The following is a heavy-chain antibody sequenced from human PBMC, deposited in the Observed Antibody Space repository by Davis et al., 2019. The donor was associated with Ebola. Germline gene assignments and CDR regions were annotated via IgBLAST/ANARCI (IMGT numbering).Heavy chain of an antibody. CDR1: GFTFSSYG. V-gene: IGHV3-30*18. CDR2: ISYDGSNK. D-gene: IGHD1-26*01. Sequence: GESLKISCAASGFTFSSYGMHWVRQAPGKGLEWVAVISYDGSNKYYADSVKGRFTISRDNSKNTLYLQMNSLRAEDTAVYYCAKVGPYSGILSLDYWGQGTLVTVSS. CDR3: AKVGPYSGILSLDY. J-gene: IGHJ4*02.